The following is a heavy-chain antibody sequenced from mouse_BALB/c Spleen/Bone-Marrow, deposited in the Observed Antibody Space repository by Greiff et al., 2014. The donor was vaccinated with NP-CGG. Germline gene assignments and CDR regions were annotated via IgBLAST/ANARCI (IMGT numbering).Heavy chain of an antibody. CDR2: ILPRSGSI. V-gene: IGHV1-9*01. Sequence: QGQLKGAGTELMKPGGSVEISCKATGYTFSSYWVGWGEERAGHGLKWIGEILPRSGSINYNENFKGKATFTVDTSSNTAYMQLGSLTSEDSAVYYCARWRGYFDYWGQGTTLTVSS. CDR3: ARWRGYFDY. J-gene: IGHJ2*01. CDR1: GYTFSSYW.